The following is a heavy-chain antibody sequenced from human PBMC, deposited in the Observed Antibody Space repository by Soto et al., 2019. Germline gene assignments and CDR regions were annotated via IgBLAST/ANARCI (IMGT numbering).Heavy chain of an antibody. D-gene: IGHD2-21*02. CDR3: ARDSIVVVTALDY. J-gene: IGHJ4*02. CDR1: GFTFSDYY. Sequence: GGSLRLSCAASGFTFSDYYMSWIRQAPGKGLEWVSYISSSGRTIYYADSVKGRFTISRDNAKNSLYLQMNSLRAEDTAVYYCARDSIVVVTALDYWGQGTLVTVSS. CDR2: ISSSGRTI. V-gene: IGHV3-11*04.